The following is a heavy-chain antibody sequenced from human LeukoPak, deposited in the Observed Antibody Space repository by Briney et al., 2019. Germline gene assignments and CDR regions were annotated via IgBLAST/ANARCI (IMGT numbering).Heavy chain of an antibody. CDR3: ASLVATFIRLDY. V-gene: IGHV4-39*01. CDR2: IYYSGST. CDR1: GGSISSSSYY. J-gene: IGHJ4*02. D-gene: IGHD5-24*01. Sequence: SETLSLTCTVSGGSISSSSYYWGWIRQPPGKGLEWIGSIYYSGSTYYNPSLKSRVTISVDTSKNQFSLKLSSVTAADTAVYYCASLVATFIRLDYWGQGTLVTVSS.